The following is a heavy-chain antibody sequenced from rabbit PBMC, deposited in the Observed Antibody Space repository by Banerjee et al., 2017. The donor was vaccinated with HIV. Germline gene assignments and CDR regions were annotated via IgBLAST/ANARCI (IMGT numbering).Heavy chain of an antibody. CDR1: GFSFSSSYY. CDR2: IGTGDGST. CDR3: ARAPYGGGFYYTFNL. V-gene: IGHV1S45*01. Sequence: QEQLVESGGGLVQPEGSLTLTCTASGFSFSSSYYMCWVRQAPGKGPEWIACIGTGDGSTYYASWVNGRFTISKTSSTTVTLQMTSLTAADTATYFCARAPYGGGFYYTFNLWGPGTLVTVS. D-gene: IGHD8-1*01. J-gene: IGHJ4*01.